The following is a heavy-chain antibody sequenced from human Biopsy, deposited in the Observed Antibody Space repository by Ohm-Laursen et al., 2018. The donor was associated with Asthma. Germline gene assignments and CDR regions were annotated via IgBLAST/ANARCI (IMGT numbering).Heavy chain of an antibody. J-gene: IGHJ4*02. CDR3: AKDVFPGWELRRGPDY. V-gene: IGHV3-30*18. CDR2: ISFDGSNK. CDR1: GFTFSTYG. D-gene: IGHD1-26*01. Sequence: SLRLSCAATGFTFSTYGMHWVRQAPGKGLDWVAVISFDGSNKNYTDSVKGRFTISRDNSRNTLHLQMNSLRAEDTAVYYCAKDVFPGWELRRGPDYWGQGTLVTVSS.